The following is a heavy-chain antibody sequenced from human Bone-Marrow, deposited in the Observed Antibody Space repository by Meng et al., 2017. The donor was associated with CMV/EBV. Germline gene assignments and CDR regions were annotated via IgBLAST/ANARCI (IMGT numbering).Heavy chain of an antibody. V-gene: IGHV1-2*02. J-gene: IGHJ6*01. Sequence: ASVKVSCKASGYTFTGYYMHWVRQAPGQGLEWMGWINPNSGGTNYAQKFQGRVTMTRDTSISTAYMELSRMRSDDTAVYYCAREGYCSSTSCFDYPYYYGMDVWGQGTMVTCYS. D-gene: IGHD2-2*01. CDR3: AREGYCSSTSCFDYPYYYGMDV. CDR1: GYTFTGYY. CDR2: INPNSGGT.